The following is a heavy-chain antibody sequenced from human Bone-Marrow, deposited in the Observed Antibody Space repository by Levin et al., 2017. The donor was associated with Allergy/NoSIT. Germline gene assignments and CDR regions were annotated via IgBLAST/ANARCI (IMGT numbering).Heavy chain of an antibody. D-gene: IGHD6-13*01. V-gene: IGHV3-33*06. CDR3: AKGCEYSSNWQGRALDH. J-gene: IGHJ5*02. Sequence: LSLTCAASGFTFSSYGMHWVRQAPGKGLEWVAVIWYDGSNKYYADSVKGRFTISRDNSKNTLSLQMDSLRAEDTAVYYCAKGCEYSSNWQGRALDHWGQGTLVTVPS. CDR2: IWYDGSNK. CDR1: GFTFSSYG.